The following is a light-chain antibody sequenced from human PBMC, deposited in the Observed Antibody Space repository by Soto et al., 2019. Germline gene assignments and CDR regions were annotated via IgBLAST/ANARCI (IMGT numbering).Light chain of an antibody. J-gene: IGKJ1*01. CDR1: QTVSSSF. V-gene: IGKV3-20*01. CDR3: QQYGSSPGT. Sequence: EIVLTQSPGTLSLSPGEGATLSCRASQTVSSSFLAWYQQKAGQAPRLLIYGASSRATGIPDRFSGSRSGTHFTLPITRLEPEDFAVYYWQQYGSSPGTFGQGTKVEIK. CDR2: GAS.